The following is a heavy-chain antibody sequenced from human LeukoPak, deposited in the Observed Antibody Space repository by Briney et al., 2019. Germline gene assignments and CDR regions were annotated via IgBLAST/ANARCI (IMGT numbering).Heavy chain of an antibody. CDR3: ASGFDSRFFDK. CDR1: GFTSSNYW. J-gene: IGHJ4*02. Sequence: GGSLRLSCAASGFTSSNYWMTWVRQAPGKGLEWVANIKQDGNEKYYVDSVKGRFTISRDNAKNSLYLQMNSLRAEDTAVYCCASGFDSRFFDKWGQGTLVTVSS. V-gene: IGHV3-7*01. CDR2: IKQDGNEK. D-gene: IGHD3-22*01.